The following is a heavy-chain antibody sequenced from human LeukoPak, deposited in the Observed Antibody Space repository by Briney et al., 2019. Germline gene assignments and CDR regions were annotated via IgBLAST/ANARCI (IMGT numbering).Heavy chain of an antibody. Sequence: GESLQISCEGSGYSFSNYWIGWVRQMPGKGLEWMGIIYPGDYETRYSPSFQGLVTISVDKSISTAYLQRSSLKASDTAMYYCAIPPGYCGNDCSFDHWGQGTLVTVSS. V-gene: IGHV5-51*01. CDR3: AIPPGYCGNDCSFDH. CDR1: GYSFSNYW. D-gene: IGHD2-21*02. J-gene: IGHJ4*02. CDR2: IYPGDYET.